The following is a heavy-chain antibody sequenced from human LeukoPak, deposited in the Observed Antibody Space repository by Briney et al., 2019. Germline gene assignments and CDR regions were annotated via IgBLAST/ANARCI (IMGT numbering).Heavy chain of an antibody. J-gene: IGHJ4*02. CDR2: ISGSGGNT. V-gene: IGHV3-23*01. CDR1: GFTFSSYA. Sequence: GALRLSCAASGFTFSSYAMSWARQAPGKGLEWISGISGSGGNTHYADSVKGRFTISRDISKNTLYLQMNSLRGEDTAVYYCAKPGDGCSGGSCYYFDYWGQGTLVTVSS. D-gene: IGHD2-15*01. CDR3: AKPGDGCSGGSCYYFDY.